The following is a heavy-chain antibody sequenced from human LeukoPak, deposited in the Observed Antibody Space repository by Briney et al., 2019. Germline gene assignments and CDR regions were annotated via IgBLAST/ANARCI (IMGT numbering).Heavy chain of an antibody. CDR2: ISWNSGSI. CDR3: AKGHYGSGSLPWYFDL. CDR1: GFTFDDYA. V-gene: IGHV3-9*01. J-gene: IGHJ2*01. Sequence: GGSLRLSCAASGFTFDDYAMHWVRQAPGKGLEWVSGISWNSGSIGYADSVKGRFTISRDNAKNSLYLQMNSLRAEDTALYYCAKGHYGSGSLPWYFDLWGRGTLVTVSS. D-gene: IGHD3-10*01.